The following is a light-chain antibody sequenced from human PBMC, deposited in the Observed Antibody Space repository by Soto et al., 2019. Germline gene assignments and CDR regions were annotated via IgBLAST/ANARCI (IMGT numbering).Light chain of an antibody. CDR3: SSYTTYNAL. Sequence: QSVLTQPASVSGSPGQSITISCTGTSSDIGGYNYVSWYQQHPGKAPRLMIYDVSNRPSGVSNRFSGSKSGNTASLTISGLQAEDEAYYFCSSYTTYNALFGGGTKLTVL. CDR2: DVS. V-gene: IGLV2-14*03. J-gene: IGLJ3*02. CDR1: SSDIGGYNY.